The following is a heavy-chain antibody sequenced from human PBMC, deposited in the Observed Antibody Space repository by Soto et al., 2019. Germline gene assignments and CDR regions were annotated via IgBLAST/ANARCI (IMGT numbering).Heavy chain of an antibody. D-gene: IGHD5-18*01. CDR2: IIPIFGTA. J-gene: IGHJ5*02. CDR1: GGTFSSYA. CDR3: ARDRVDTAMGTTRWFDP. V-gene: IGHV1-69*13. Sequence: GASVKVSCKASGGTFSSYAISWVRQAPGQGLEWMGGIIPIFGTANYAQKFQGRVTVTADESTSTAYMELSSLRSEDTAVYYCARDRVDTAMGTTRWFDPWGQGTLVTVSS.